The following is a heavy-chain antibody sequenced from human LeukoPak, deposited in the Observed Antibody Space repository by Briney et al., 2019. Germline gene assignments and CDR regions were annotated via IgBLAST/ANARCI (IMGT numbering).Heavy chain of an antibody. CDR3: ARQKVATTQWGSNFDY. Sequence: SETLSLTCTVSGGSISSGSYYWGWIRQPPGKGLEWIGSIYYSGSTFYNPSLTSLKSRVTISVDTSKSQFSLKLSSVTAADTAVYYCARQKVATTQWGSNFDYWGQGTLVTVSS. D-gene: IGHD5-12*01. V-gene: IGHV4-39*01. CDR2: IYYSGST. J-gene: IGHJ4*02. CDR1: GGSISSGSYY.